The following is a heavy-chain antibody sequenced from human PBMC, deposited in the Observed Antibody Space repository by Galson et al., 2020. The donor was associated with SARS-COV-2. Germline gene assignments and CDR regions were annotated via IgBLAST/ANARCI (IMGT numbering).Heavy chain of an antibody. CDR1: GYTLTELS. V-gene: IGHV1-24*01. Sequence: ASVKVSCKVSGYTLTELSMHWVRQAPGKGLEWMGGFDPEDGETIYAQKFQGRVTMTEDTSTDTAYMELSSLRSEDTAVYYCATGPPVTTAGWFDPWGQGTLVTVSS. D-gene: IGHD4-4*01. J-gene: IGHJ5*02. CDR2: FDPEDGET. CDR3: ATGPPVTTAGWFDP.